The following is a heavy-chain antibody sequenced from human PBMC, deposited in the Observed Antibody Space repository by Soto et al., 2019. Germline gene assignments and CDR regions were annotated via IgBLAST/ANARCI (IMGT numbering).Heavy chain of an antibody. CDR3: ARDLKTYYYDSSGYHRGVHWFDP. Sequence: SETLSLTCTVSGVSISSGDYYWSWIRQTPGKGLEWIGYIYYSENTYYNPSLKSRVAISGDTSKNQFSLKLSSVTAADTAVYYCARDLKTYYYDSSGYHRGVHWFDPWGQGTLVTVSS. D-gene: IGHD3-22*01. V-gene: IGHV4-30-4*01. CDR1: GVSISSGDYY. J-gene: IGHJ5*02. CDR2: IYYSENT.